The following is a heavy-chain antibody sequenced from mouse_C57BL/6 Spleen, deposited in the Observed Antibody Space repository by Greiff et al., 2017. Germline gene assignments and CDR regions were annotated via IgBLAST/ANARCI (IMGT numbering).Heavy chain of an antibody. CDR1: GYSITSGYY. D-gene: IGHD2-4*01. Sequence: EVKLQESGPGLVKPSQSLSLTCSVTGYSITSGYYWNWIRQFPGNKLEWMGYISYDGSNNYNPSLKNRISITRDTSKNQFFLKLNSVTTEDTATYYCARDEDYDYHWYFDVWGTGTTVTVSS. CDR2: ISYDGSN. J-gene: IGHJ1*03. V-gene: IGHV3-6*01. CDR3: ARDEDYDYHWYFDV.